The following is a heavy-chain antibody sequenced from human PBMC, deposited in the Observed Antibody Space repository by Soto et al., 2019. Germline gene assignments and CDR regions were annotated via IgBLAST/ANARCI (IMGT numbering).Heavy chain of an antibody. J-gene: IGHJ4*02. CDR3: ARDSGYGTSFDY. V-gene: IGHV3-74*03. D-gene: IGHD5-12*01. CDR2: INNDGRST. Sequence: EVQLVESGGGLVQPGGSLRLSCAASGFTFSSYWIHWVRQAQGKEPVWVSRINNDGRSTMYADSVKGRFTISRDNAKNTLYLQMNSLRAEDTAVYYCARDSGYGTSFDYWGQGTLVTVSS. CDR1: GFTFSSYW.